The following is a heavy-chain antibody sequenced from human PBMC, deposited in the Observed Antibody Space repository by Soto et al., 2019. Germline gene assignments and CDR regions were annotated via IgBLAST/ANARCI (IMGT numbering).Heavy chain of an antibody. CDR2: FIPMVTMT. D-gene: IGHD3-10*01. V-gene: IGHV1-69*02. CDR3: ATNYGSGSTHFDY. J-gene: IGHJ4*02. CDR1: EGTFDFYT. Sequence: QVQLVQSGAEVKKPGSSVRVSCTASEGTFDFYTISWVRQAPGKGLEWMGRFIPMVTMTSYAQKFQGRVTITPDKSTSTVYMILSSLKSDDTAIYYCATNYGSGSTHFDYWGQGTLVTVSS.